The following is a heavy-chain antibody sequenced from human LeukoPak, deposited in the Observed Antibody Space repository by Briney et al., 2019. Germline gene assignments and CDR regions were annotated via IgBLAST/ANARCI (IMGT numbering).Heavy chain of an antibody. CDR2: INPNSGGT. V-gene: IGHV1-2*02. D-gene: IGHD3-9*01. CDR3: ARDLPDSGILTAQDI. J-gene: IGHJ3*02. Sequence: ASVKVSCKASGYSFTSYYMHWVRQAPGQGLEWMGWINPNSGGTNYAQKFQGRVTMTRDTSISTAYMELSSLRSDDTAVYYCARDLPDSGILTAQDIWGQGTMVTVPS. CDR1: GYSFTSYY.